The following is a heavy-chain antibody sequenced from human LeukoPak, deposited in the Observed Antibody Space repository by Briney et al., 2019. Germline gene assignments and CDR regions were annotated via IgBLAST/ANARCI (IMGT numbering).Heavy chain of an antibody. CDR1: GYTFTSYD. V-gene: IGHV1-18*01. CDR2: MNPNSGNT. J-gene: IGHJ5*02. CDR3: ARERGWFDP. Sequence: ASVKVSCKASGYTFTSYDINWVRQATGQGLEWMGWMNPNSGNTNYAQKLQGRVTMTTDTSTSTAYMELRSLRSDDTAVYYCARERGWFDPWGQGTLVTVSS.